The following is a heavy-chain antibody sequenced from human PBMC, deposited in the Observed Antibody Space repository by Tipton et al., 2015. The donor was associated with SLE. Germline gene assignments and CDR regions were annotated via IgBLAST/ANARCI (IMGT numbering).Heavy chain of an antibody. V-gene: IGHV3-23*01. D-gene: IGHD6-19*01. Sequence: GSLRLSCTVSGGSISSSSYYWGWIRQPPGKGLEWVSSISSGGRKDYADSVKGRFTISRDNSKNTLYLQMNSLRAEDTAVYYCAKDLYRSTSIDLWGRGTLVTVSS. J-gene: IGHJ2*01. CDR3: AKDLYRSTSIDL. CDR1: GGSISSSSYY. CDR2: ISSGGRK.